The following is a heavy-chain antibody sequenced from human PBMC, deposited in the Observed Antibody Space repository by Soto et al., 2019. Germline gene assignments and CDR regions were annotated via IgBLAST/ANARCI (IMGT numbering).Heavy chain of an antibody. CDR2: IVVGSGNT. D-gene: IGHD3-3*01. CDR3: AADPRFLEWFSPYYGMDV. Sequence: SVKVSCKASGFTFTSSAVQWVRQARGQRLEWIGWIVVGSGNTNYAQKFQERVTITRDMSTSTAYMELSSLRSEDTAVYYCAADPRFLEWFSPYYGMDVCGQGTTVTVYS. J-gene: IGHJ6*02. CDR1: GFTFTSSA. V-gene: IGHV1-58*01.